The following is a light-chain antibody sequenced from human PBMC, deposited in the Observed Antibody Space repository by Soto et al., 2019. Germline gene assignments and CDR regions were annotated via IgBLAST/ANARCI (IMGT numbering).Light chain of an antibody. J-gene: IGKJ2*01. CDR1: QSVSTN. CDR3: QQYNNWPPYT. Sequence: ETVMTQSPATLSVSPGERATLSCRASQSVSTNLAWYQQKPGQAPRLLIYRASTRATGIPDRFSGSGFGTEFTLTISGLQSEDLAVYFCQQYNNWPPYTFGQGTKLQIK. CDR2: RAS. V-gene: IGKV3-15*01.